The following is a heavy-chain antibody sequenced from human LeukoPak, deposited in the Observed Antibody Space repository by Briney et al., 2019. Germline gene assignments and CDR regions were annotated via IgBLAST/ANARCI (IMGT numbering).Heavy chain of an antibody. V-gene: IGHV1-69*05. CDR1: GGTFSSYA. Sequence: SVKVSCKASGGTFSSYAISWVRQAPGQGLEWMGGIIPIFGTANYAQKFQGRVTITTDESTSTAYMELSSLRSDDTAVHYCSRRTSVAGRVFDYWGQGTLVTVSS. CDR3: SRRTSVAGRVFDY. J-gene: IGHJ4*02. CDR2: IIPIFGTA. D-gene: IGHD6-19*01.